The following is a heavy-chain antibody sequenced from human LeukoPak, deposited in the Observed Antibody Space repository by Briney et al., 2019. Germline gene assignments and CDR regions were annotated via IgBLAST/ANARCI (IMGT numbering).Heavy chain of an antibody. Sequence: ASVKVSCKASGYTFTGYYMHWVRQAPGQGLEWMGLINPNNGGTNFAQKFQGRVTMTRDTSITTVYMGLSRLTSDDTAVYYCARGWQIDSSGGFVDPWGQGTLVTVSS. CDR1: GYTFTGYY. D-gene: IGHD6-6*01. CDR2: INPNNGGT. CDR3: ARGWQIDSSGGFVDP. V-gene: IGHV1-2*02. J-gene: IGHJ5*02.